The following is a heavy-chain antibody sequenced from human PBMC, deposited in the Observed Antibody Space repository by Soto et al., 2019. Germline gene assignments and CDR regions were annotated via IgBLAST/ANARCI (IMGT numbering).Heavy chain of an antibody. CDR3: TRDQYGNSSPAGMDV. Sequence: EVQLLESGGGLVQPGGSLRLSCAASGFTFSSYAMSWVRQAPGKGLEWVSAISGSGGSTYYADSVKGRFTISRDNSKNTVYLQMNGLRAEDTAVYYCTRDQYGNSSPAGMDVWGQGTTVTVSS. D-gene: IGHD6-6*01. J-gene: IGHJ6*02. CDR2: ISGSGGST. CDR1: GFTFSSYA. V-gene: IGHV3-23*01.